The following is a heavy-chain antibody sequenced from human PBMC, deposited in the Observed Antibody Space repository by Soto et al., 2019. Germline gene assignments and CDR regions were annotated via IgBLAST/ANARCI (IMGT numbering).Heavy chain of an antibody. Sequence: ASVKVSCKASGGTFSSYAISWVRQAPGQGLEWMGGIIPIFGTANYAQKFQGRVTITADESTSTAYMELSSLRSEDTAVYYCARGFGIESRMDVWGQGTTVTVSS. CDR2: IIPIFGTA. CDR3: ARGFGIESRMDV. CDR1: GGTFSSYA. J-gene: IGHJ6*02. D-gene: IGHD3-16*01. V-gene: IGHV1-69*13.